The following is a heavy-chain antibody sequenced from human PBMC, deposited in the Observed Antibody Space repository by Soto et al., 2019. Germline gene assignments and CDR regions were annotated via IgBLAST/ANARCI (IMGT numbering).Heavy chain of an antibody. CDR2: ISYDGSSK. J-gene: IGHJ6*02. Sequence: GGSLRLSCAASGFTFSDYSMHWVRQAPGKGLEWVAVISYDGSSKYYADSVKGRFTISRDNAKNSLYLQMNSLRAEDTAVYYCARDQELAYYGMDVWGQGTTVTVSS. V-gene: IGHV3-30-3*01. CDR1: GFTFSDYS. CDR3: ARDQELAYYGMDV. D-gene: IGHD1-26*01.